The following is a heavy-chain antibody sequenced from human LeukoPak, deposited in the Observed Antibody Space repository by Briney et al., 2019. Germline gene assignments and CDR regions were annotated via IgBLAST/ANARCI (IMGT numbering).Heavy chain of an antibody. CDR3: AIAARDIVVVPAAIALDY. D-gene: IGHD2-2*02. Sequence: GASVKVSCKASGYTFTSYGISWVRQAPGQGLEWMGWISAYNGNTNYAQKLQGRVTMTTDTSTSTAYMELRSLRSDDTAVYYCAIAARDIVVVPAAIALDYWGQGTLVTVSS. V-gene: IGHV1-18*01. CDR1: GYTFTSYG. CDR2: ISAYNGNT. J-gene: IGHJ4*02.